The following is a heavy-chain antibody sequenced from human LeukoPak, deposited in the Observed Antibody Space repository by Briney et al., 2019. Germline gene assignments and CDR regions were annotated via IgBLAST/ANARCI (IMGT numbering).Heavy chain of an antibody. J-gene: IGHJ4*02. V-gene: IGHV3-73*01. CDR3: SRSWEGDQRRLDH. D-gene: IGHD2-2*01. CDR2: IRMKPYNYAT. CDR1: GFTFSGSV. Sequence: GGFLRLSCTTSGFTFSGSVMHLVRQAPGKGLEWLGQIRMKPYNYATTYAASVRGRFTISRDDSKSTAFLQMNNLRVDDTAVYYCSRSWEGDQRRLDHWGQGTLVTVSS.